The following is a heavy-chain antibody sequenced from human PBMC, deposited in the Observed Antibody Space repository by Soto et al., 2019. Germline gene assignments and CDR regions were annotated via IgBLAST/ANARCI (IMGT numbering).Heavy chain of an antibody. CDR3: ARETTSYYFDY. CDR1: GGTFSSYT. V-gene: IGHV1-69*04. D-gene: IGHD4-17*01. CDR2: IIPILGIA. Sequence: SVKVSCKASGGTFSSYTISWVRQAPGQGLEWMGRIIPILGIANYAQKFQGRVTITADKSTSTAYMELSSLRSEDTAVYYCARETTSYYFDYWGQGTLVTVSS. J-gene: IGHJ4*02.